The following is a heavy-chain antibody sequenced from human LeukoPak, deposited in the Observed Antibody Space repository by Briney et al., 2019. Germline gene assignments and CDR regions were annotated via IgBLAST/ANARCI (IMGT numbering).Heavy chain of an antibody. D-gene: IGHD6-13*01. CDR2: IYYSGST. CDR3: ARTYSSSWYSAFDI. CDR1: GGSISSYY. J-gene: IGHJ3*02. V-gene: IGHV4-59*08. Sequence: PSETLSLTCTVSGGSISSYYWSWIRQPPGKGLEWIGYIYYSGSTNYNPSLKSRVTISVDTSKNQFSLKLRSVTAADTAVYYCARTYSSSWYSAFDIWGQGTMVTVSS.